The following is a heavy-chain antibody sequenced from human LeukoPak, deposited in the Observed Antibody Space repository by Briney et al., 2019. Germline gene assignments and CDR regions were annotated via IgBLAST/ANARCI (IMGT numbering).Heavy chain of an antibody. CDR2: ISSRSSYI. CDR3: ARHRGIGSGLDY. J-gene: IGHJ4*02. V-gene: IGHV3-21*01. D-gene: IGHD6-19*01. Sequence: PGGSLRLSCAASGFTLSSYSMNWVRQAPGKGLEWVSSISSRSSYIKYADSVKGRFTISRDNAQNSLYLQMYSLRAEDTAVYYCARHRGIGSGLDYWGQGTLVTVSS. CDR1: GFTLSSYS.